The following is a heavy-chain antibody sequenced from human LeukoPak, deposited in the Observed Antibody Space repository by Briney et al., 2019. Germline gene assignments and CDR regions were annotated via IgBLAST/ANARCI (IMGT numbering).Heavy chain of an antibody. V-gene: IGHV3-43*02. Sequence: PGGSLRLSCAASGFTFDDYGMHWVRQVPGKGLEWVSLISGNGITTYYTDSVKGRFTISRDNSHNSLYLQMNSLRPEDSALYYCAKDKGSYSGSWYRGDFDTWGQGTLVTVSS. CDR3: AKDKGSYSGSWYRGDFDT. D-gene: IGHD6-13*01. J-gene: IGHJ4*02. CDR2: ISGNGITT. CDR1: GFTFDDYG.